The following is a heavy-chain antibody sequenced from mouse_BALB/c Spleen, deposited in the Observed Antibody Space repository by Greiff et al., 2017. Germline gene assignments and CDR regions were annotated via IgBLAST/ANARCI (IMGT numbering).Heavy chain of an antibody. J-gene: IGHJ4*01. Sequence: EVKLVESGGGLVQPGGSMKLSCVASGFTFSSYWMSWVRQSPEKGLEWVAEIRLKSDTYATHYAESVKGKFTISRDDSNSRLYLQMNSLRAEDTGIYYDTANYYRYDGYAMDDWGQGTSVTVSS. CDR2: IRLKSDTYAT. D-gene: IGHD2-14*01. CDR1: GFTFSSYW. CDR3: TANYYRYDGYAMDD. V-gene: IGHV6-6*02.